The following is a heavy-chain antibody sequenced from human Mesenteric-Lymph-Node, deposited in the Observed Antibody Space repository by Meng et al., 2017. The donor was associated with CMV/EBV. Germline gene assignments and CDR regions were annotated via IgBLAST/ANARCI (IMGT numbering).Heavy chain of an antibody. D-gene: IGHD6-13*01. Sequence: QVQLVQSGAEVKKPGSSVKVSCKASGGTFSSYTISWVGQAPGQGLEWMGRIIPILGIANYAQKFQGRVTITADKSTSTAYMELSSLRSEDTAVYYCAGGIAAAGSRWFDPWGQGTLVTVSS. V-gene: IGHV1-69*02. CDR2: IIPILGIA. CDR3: AGGIAAAGSRWFDP. CDR1: GGTFSSYT. J-gene: IGHJ5*02.